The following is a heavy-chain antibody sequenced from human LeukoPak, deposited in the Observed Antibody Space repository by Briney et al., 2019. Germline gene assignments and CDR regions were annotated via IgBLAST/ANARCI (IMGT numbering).Heavy chain of an antibody. CDR2: IYTSGST. CDR1: GGSISSYY. CDR3: ARVPYYYDSPDAFDI. Sequence: PSETLSLTCTVSGGSISSYYWSWIRQPAGKGLEWIGRIYTSGSTNYNPSLKSRVTMSVDTSKNQFSLKLSSVTAADTAVYYCARVPYYYDSPDAFDIWGQGTMVTVSS. J-gene: IGHJ3*02. D-gene: IGHD3-22*01. V-gene: IGHV4-4*07.